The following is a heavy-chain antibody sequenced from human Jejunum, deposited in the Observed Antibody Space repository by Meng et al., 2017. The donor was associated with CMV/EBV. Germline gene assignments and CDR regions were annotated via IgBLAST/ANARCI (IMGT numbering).Heavy chain of an antibody. Sequence: SGFTFATSWMHWVRQAPGQGLVWVSRIDGDETTTGYADSVRGRFTISRDNAKNTLYLEMNSLRDDDTGVYYCARAVSGGSLADYWGQGTLVTVSS. D-gene: IGHD6-19*01. CDR3: ARAVSGGSLADY. CDR2: IDGDETTT. J-gene: IGHJ4*02. CDR1: GFTFATSW. V-gene: IGHV3-74*01.